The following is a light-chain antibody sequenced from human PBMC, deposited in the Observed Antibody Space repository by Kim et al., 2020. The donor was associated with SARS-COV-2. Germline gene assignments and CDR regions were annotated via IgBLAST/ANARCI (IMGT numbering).Light chain of an antibody. CDR1: QDMSNL. CDR2: AAS. Sequence: SASLGERVPISWGASQDMSNLLAWFQQKPGKAPKVLIYAASSLQRGVPSRFSGSGSGTDFTLTISNLQPEDFATYYCQQANSFPYTFGQGTKLEI. CDR3: QQANSFPYT. V-gene: IGKV1-12*01. J-gene: IGKJ2*01.